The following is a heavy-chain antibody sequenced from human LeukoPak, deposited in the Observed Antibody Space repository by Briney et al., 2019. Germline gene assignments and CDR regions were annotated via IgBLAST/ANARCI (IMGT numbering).Heavy chain of an antibody. J-gene: IGHJ4*02. CDR2: MSSSDDGR. V-gene: IGHV3-23*01. CDR1: GFSFSSYA. D-gene: IGHD6-6*01. CDR3: ARGGAARPDF. Sequence: PGGSLRLSCATSGFSFSSYAMSWVRQAPGKGLEWVSAMSSSDDGRYYAASVKGRFTISRDNAKNSLYLQMNSLRVEDTAVYYCARGGAARPDFWGQGTLVTVSS.